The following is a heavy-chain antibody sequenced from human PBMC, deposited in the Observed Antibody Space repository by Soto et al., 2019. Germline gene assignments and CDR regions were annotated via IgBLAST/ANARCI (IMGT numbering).Heavy chain of an antibody. Sequence: EVQLLESGGGLVQPGGSLRLSCAASGFTCSFCAMNWVRQAPGKWLEWVSSIRGSGGDTYYADSVKGPFPISRDYSQNTLHLQMHSPRVEDTAVYYCANGPSDSYESCDYGGQGTRVTGSS. CDR3: ANGPSDSYESCDY. D-gene: IGHD3-22*01. V-gene: IGHV3-23*01. CDR2: IRGSGGDT. J-gene: IGHJ4*02. CDR1: GFTCSFCA.